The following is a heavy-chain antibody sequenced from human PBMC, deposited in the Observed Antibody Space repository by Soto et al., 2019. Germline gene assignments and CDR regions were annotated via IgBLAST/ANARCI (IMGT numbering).Heavy chain of an antibody. Sequence: GALRVSCVASGFTFSYYEMNWVRQAPGKGLEWISYITSSGDRAQYADSVKGRFTISRDNTKNLLHLQMTSLSAEDTGFYYCARDIFDNWGQGTLVTV. J-gene: IGHJ4*02. V-gene: IGHV3-48*03. CDR3: ARDIFDN. CDR1: GFTFSYYE. CDR2: ITSSGDRA.